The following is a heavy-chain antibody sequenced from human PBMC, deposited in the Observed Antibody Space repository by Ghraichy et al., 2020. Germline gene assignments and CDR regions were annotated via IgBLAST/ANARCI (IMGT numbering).Heavy chain of an antibody. CDR3: ASERTTVTTGDS. J-gene: IGHJ4*02. CDR2: ISSSSSYI. V-gene: IGHV3-21*01. D-gene: IGHD4-17*01. CDR1: GFTFSSYS. Sequence: GGSLRLSCAASGFTFSSYSMNWVRQAPGKGLEWVSSISSSSSYIYYADSVKGRFTISRDNAKNSLYLQMSSLRAEDTAVYYCASERTTVTTGDSWGQGTLVTVSS.